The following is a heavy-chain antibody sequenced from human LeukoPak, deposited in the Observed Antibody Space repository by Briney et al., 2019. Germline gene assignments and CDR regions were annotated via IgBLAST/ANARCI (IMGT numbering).Heavy chain of an antibody. D-gene: IGHD4-23*01. Sequence: SETLSLTCTVSGGSISSYYWSWIRQPPGKGLEWIGYIYYSGSTNYNPSLKSRVTISVDTSKNQFSLKLSSVTAADTAVYYCAREGYGGNSSYWGQGTLVTVSS. V-gene: IGHV4-59*01. CDR2: IYYSGST. CDR3: AREGYGGNSSY. CDR1: GGSISSYY. J-gene: IGHJ4*02.